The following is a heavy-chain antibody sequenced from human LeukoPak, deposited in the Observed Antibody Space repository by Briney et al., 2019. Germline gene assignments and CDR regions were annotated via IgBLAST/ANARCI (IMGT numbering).Heavy chain of an antibody. D-gene: IGHD2-21*02. CDR3: AVTLGGDPNWFDP. V-gene: IGHV1-69*13. CDR1: GYTFTSYG. Sequence: ASVKVSCKASGYTFTSYGISWVRQAPGQGLEWMGGIIPIFGTANYAQKFQGRVTITADESTSTAYMELSSLRSEDTAVYYCAVTLGGDPNWFDPWGQGTLVTVSS. J-gene: IGHJ5*02. CDR2: IIPIFGTA.